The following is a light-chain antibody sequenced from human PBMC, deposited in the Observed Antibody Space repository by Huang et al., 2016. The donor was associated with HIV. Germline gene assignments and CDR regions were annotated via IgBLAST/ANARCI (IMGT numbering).Light chain of an antibody. CDR2: DTS. CDR1: QGISNS. V-gene: IGKV1-NL1*01. CDR3: QQYYGTPT. J-gene: IGKJ1*01. Sequence: DIQMTQSPSSQSASVGDRVTVTCRASQGISNSLAWYQQKPVKAPKLLLHDTSRLQSGVPSGFNGSGCGTDYTRTISSLQPEDFATYYCQQYYGTPTVGRGTKVEIK.